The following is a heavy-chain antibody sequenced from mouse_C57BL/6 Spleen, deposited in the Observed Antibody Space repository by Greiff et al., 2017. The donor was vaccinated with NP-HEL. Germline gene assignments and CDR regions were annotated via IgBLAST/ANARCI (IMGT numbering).Heavy chain of an antibody. CDR2: ISDGGSYT. J-gene: IGHJ4*01. D-gene: IGHD3-2*02. V-gene: IGHV5-4*01. Sequence: EVQLVESGGGLVKPGGSLKLSCAASGFTFSSYAMSWVRQTPEKRLEWVATISDGGSYTYYPDNVKGRFTISRDNANNNLYLQMSHLKSEDTAMYYCATTAQATILDYWGQGTSVTVSS. CDR3: ATTAQATILDY. CDR1: GFTFSSYA.